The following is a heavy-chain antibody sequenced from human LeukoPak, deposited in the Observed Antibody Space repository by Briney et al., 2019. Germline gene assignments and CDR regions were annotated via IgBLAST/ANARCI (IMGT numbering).Heavy chain of an antibody. V-gene: IGHV4-39*07. J-gene: IGHJ4*02. D-gene: IGHD4-17*01. CDR1: GGSISSSSYY. CDR2: IYYSGST. CDR3: ARDFGAVTTPSL. Sequence: SETLSLTCTVSGGSISSSSYYWGWIRQPPGKGLEWIGSIYYSGSTYYNPSLKGRVTISVDTSKNQFSLKLSSVTAADTAVYYCARDFGAVTTPSLWGQGTLVTVSS.